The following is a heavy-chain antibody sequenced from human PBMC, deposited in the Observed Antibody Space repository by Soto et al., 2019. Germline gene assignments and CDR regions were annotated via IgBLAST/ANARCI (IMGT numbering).Heavy chain of an antibody. CDR2: IKTKTDGGKT. V-gene: IGHV3-15*01. CDR1: GFSFSNDW. J-gene: IGHJ4*02. Sequence: GGSLRLSCAASGFSFSNDWMSWVRQAPGKGLEWVGRIKTKTDGGKTDYAAPVKGRFTISRDDSKNTLYLQMNSLETEDTAVYYCTTDRVGYGDYSFYFDYWGQGTLVTVSS. D-gene: IGHD4-17*01. CDR3: TTDRVGYGDYSFYFDY.